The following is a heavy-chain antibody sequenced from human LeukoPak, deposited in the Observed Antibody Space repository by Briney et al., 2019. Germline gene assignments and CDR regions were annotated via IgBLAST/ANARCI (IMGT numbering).Heavy chain of an antibody. V-gene: IGHV3-7*03. CDR3: ARGNDYGDHVGIYFDY. CDR2: IKQDESEK. D-gene: IGHD4-17*01. J-gene: IGHJ4*02. CDR1: GFTFSSYW. Sequence: GGSLRLSCAASGFTFSSYWMSWVCQAPGKGLEWVANIKQDESEKYYVDSVKGRFSITRDNARNSMYLQINSLRAEDTAVYHCARGNDYGDHVGIYFDYWGQGTLVTVSS.